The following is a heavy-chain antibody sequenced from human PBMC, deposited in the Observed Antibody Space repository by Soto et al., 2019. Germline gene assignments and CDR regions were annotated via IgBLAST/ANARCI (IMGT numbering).Heavy chain of an antibody. J-gene: IGHJ6*02. CDR2: IYYSGST. V-gene: IGHV4-59*01. D-gene: IGHD2-15*01. CDR3: ARDSDCSGGSCPGVYYYGMDV. Sequence: TSETLSLTCTVSGGSISSYYWSWIRQPPGKGLEWIGYIYYSGSTNYNPSLKSRVTISVDTSKNQFSLKLSSVTAADTAVYYCARDSDCSGGSCPGVYYYGMDVWGQGTTVTVSS. CDR1: GGSISSYY.